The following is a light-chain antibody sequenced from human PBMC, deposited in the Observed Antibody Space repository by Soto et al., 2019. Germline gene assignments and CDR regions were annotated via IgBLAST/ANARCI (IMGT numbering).Light chain of an antibody. Sequence: DIQMTQSPSTLSASVGDRVTITCRASQSISSWLAWYQQKPGKAPKLLIYDASSLESGVPSRFSGSGSGTEITLTITSLQPDDFATYYCQQYNSSFGQGTKVDIK. J-gene: IGKJ1*01. CDR1: QSISSW. CDR3: QQYNSS. V-gene: IGKV1-5*01. CDR2: DAS.